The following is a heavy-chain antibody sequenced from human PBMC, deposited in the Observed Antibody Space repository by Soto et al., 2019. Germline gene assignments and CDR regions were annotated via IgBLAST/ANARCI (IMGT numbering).Heavy chain of an antibody. V-gene: IGHV1-18*01. CDR2: ISTYNGHA. CDR1: GYTFNTYG. J-gene: IGHJ4*02. CDR3: ARGRTWGARDFDY. D-gene: IGHD3-16*01. Sequence: ASVTVSCRASGYTFNTYGISWVRQAPGQGLEWMVWISTYNGHADYAQRFQVRVTMTTDTSTNTVSMELRGLRSDDTAVYYCARGRTWGARDFDYWGQGTLVTVSS.